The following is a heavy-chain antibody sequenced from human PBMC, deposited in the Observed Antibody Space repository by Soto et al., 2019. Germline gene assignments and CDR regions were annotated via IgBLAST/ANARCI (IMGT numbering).Heavy chain of an antibody. J-gene: IGHJ4*02. V-gene: IGHV4-34*01. CDR2: INHSGST. CDR3: ARGGRWYPTYRKPKISYFDN. Sequence: SETLSLTCAVYGGSFSGYYWSGIRQPPGKWLDWIGEINHSGSTNYNPSLKSRITISVDTSKNQFSLKLSSVTAADTAVYYCARGGRWYPTYRKPKISYFDNWGQATLVTVSS. D-gene: IGHD2-15*01. CDR1: GGSFSGYY.